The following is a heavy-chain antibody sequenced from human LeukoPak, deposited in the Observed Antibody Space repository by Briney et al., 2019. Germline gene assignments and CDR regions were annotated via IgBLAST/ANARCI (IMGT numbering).Heavy chain of an antibody. V-gene: IGHV3-30-3*01. CDR2: ISYDGSNK. Sequence: PGGSLRPSCAASGFTFSSYAMHWVRQAPGKGLEWVAVISYDGSNKYYADSVKGRFTISRDNSKNTLYLQMNSLRAEDTAVYYCARGPSGYSYGPFDYWGQGTLVTVSS. CDR3: ARGPSGYSYGPFDY. CDR1: GFTFSSYA. D-gene: IGHD5-18*01. J-gene: IGHJ4*02.